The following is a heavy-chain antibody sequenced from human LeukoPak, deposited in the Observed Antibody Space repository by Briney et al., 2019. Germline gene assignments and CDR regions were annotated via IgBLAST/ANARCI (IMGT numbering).Heavy chain of an antibody. J-gene: IGHJ4*02. CDR2: ISYDGSNK. D-gene: IGHD2-2*02. V-gene: IGHV3-30*04. CDR3: AKVRFSCSSISCYSFDY. CDR1: GFTFISYT. Sequence: GGSLRLSCAASGFTFISYTMNWVRQAPGKGLEWVAVISYDGSNKYYADSVKGRFTISRDNSKNTLYLQMNSLRAEDTAVYYCAKVRFSCSSISCYSFDYWGQGTLVTVSS.